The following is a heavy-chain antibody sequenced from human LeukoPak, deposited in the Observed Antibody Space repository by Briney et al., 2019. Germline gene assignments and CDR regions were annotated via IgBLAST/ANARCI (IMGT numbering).Heavy chain of an antibody. V-gene: IGHV4-4*07. CDR3: ARSSWVRWELQLGYAFDI. CDR1: GGSISSYY. CDR2: IYTSGST. Sequence: SETLSLACTVSGGSISSYYWSWIRQPAGKGLEWIGRIYTSGSTNYNPSLKSRVTMSVDTSKNQFSPKLSSVTAADTAVYYCARSSWVRWELQLGYAFDIWGQGTMVTVSS. J-gene: IGHJ3*02. D-gene: IGHD1-26*01.